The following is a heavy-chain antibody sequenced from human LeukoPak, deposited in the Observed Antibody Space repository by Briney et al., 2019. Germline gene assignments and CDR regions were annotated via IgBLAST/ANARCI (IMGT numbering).Heavy chain of an antibody. CDR3: VRGGPSTWS. D-gene: IGHD2-15*01. J-gene: IGHJ5*02. V-gene: IGHV3-74*01. CDR1: GFTFKLYW. Sequence: GGSLRLSCAASGFTFKLYWMHWVRQAPGKGPVWVSRINDDGSSTTYADSVKGRFTISRDDAKNMLLLQMNSLRGEDTAVYYCVRGGPSTWSWGQGTLVTVSS. CDR2: INDDGSST.